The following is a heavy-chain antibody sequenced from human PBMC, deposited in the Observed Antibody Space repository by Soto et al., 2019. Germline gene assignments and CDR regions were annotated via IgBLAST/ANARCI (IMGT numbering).Heavy chain of an antibody. J-gene: IGHJ6*02. CDR1: GGTFSSNT. Sequence: SVKVSCKASGGTFSSNTISWVRQAPGQGLEWMGRIIPILGIANYAQKFQGRVTITADKSTSTAYMELSSLRSEDTAVYYCARGEGYSYGHNKYYYYYGMDVWGQGTTVTVSS. CDR2: IIPILGIA. V-gene: IGHV1-69*02. CDR3: ARGEGYSYGHNKYYYYYGMDV. D-gene: IGHD5-18*01.